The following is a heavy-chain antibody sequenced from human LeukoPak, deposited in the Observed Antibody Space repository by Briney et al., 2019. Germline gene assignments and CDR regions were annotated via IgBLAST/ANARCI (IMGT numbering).Heavy chain of an antibody. D-gene: IGHD3-22*01. CDR2: IWYDGSNK. CDR3: ARARGGPPRGLWDSSGYYSRDAFDI. CDR1: GFTFSSYG. J-gene: IGHJ3*02. Sequence: SGGSLRLSCAASGFTFSSYGMHWVRQAPGKGLEWVAVIWYDGSNKYYADSVKGRFTISRDNSKNTLYLQMNSLRAEDTAVYYCARARGGPPRGLWDSSGYYSRDAFDIWGQGTMVTVSS. V-gene: IGHV3-33*01.